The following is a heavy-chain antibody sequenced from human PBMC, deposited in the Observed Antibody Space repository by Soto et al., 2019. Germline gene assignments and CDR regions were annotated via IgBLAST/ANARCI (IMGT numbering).Heavy chain of an antibody. D-gene: IGHD4-17*01. CDR2: IYHSGST. V-gene: IGHV4-4*02. Sequence: SETLSLTCAVSSGSISSSNWWSWVRQPPGKGLEWIGEIYHSGSTNYNPSLKSRVTISVDKSKNQFSLKLSSVTAADTAVYYCARATPGSDYGDYVEYDYWGQGTLVTV. CDR3: ARATPGSDYGDYVEYDY. J-gene: IGHJ4*02. CDR1: SGSISSSNW.